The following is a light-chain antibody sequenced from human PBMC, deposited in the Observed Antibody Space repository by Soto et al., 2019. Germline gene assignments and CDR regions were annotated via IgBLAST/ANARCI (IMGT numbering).Light chain of an antibody. J-gene: IGKJ2*01. CDR3: AKYVRSLYT. CDR1: QSVSSSY. CDR2: GAS. Sequence: EIVLTQSPGTLSLSPGERATLSCRASQSVSSSYLAWYQQKPGQAPRLLIYGASSRATGIPDRFSGSGSGTYFTLTISRLESEDFAVYYCAKYVRSLYTFGQGTKLEIK. V-gene: IGKV3-20*01.